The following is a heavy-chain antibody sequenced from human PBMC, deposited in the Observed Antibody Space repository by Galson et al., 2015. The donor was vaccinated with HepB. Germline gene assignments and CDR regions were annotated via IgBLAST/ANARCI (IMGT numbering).Heavy chain of an antibody. V-gene: IGHV3-73*01. D-gene: IGHD1-20*01. J-gene: IGHJ4*02. CDR2: IRSKAKGSAT. Sequence: SLRLSCAASGFTFSASGIHWVRQASGKGLEWVGRIRSKAKGSATSYGASVKGRFTISRDDSKNTTYLEMNSLKTEDTAVYYCNLFKWNDAGTSGEGYWGQGTLVTVSS. CDR3: NLFKWNDAGTSGEGY. CDR1: GFTFSASG.